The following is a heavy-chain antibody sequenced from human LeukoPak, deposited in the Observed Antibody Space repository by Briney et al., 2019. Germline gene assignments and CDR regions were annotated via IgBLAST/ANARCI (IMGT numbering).Heavy chain of an antibody. Sequence: GGSLRLSCAASGFTFNKYSMSWVRQAPGKGLEWITYIDGGSDNIYYADSVKGRFTTSRDNAKNSVHLHMNSLRAEDTAVYYCATYGRDGYKGFYWGQGTLVTVSS. CDR3: ATYGRDGYKGFY. J-gene: IGHJ4*02. CDR2: IDGGSDNI. D-gene: IGHD5-24*01. CDR1: GFTFNKYS. V-gene: IGHV3-48*04.